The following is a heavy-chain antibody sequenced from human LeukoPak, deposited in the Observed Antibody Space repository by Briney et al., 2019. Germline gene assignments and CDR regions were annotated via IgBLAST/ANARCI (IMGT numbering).Heavy chain of an antibody. D-gene: IGHD6-13*01. J-gene: IGHJ6*02. CDR3: ARVPLDYYYYGMDV. CDR1: GYTFTSYA. V-gene: IGHV1-3*01. CDR2: INAGNGNT. Sequence: GASVKVSCKASGYTFTSYAMYWVRQAPGQRLEWMGWINAGNGNTKYSQKFQGRVTITRDTSASTAYMELSSLRSEDTAVYYCARVPLDYYYYGMDVWGQGTTVTVSS.